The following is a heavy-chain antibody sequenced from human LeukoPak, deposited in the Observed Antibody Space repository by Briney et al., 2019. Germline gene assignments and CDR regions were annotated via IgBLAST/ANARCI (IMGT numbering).Heavy chain of an antibody. D-gene: IGHD5-24*01. CDR1: GYTFTGYH. V-gene: IGHV1-2*02. J-gene: IGHJ4*02. CDR3: AGDTGRDGYSFDY. Sequence: ASVKVSCKASGYTFTGYHMHWVRQAPGQGIEWMGWIDPNSGGTNFVQKFQGRVTMTRDTSISTAYMELSRLRSDDTAVYYCAGDTGRDGYSFDYWGQGTLVTVSS. CDR2: IDPNSGGT.